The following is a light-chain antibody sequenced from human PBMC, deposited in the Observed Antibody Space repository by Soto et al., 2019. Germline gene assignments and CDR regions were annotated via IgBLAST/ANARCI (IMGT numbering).Light chain of an antibody. V-gene: IGKV1-39*01. CDR1: QSINTY. CDR3: QQGYNTPRT. CDR2: AAA. Sequence: DIQMTQSPSSLSASVGDRVTITCRASQSINTYLNWYQQKPGRAPNLLIYAAASLQSGVPSRFSGSGSGTDFTLTISSLQAEDFATYYCQQGYNTPRTFGQGTKVELK. J-gene: IGKJ1*01.